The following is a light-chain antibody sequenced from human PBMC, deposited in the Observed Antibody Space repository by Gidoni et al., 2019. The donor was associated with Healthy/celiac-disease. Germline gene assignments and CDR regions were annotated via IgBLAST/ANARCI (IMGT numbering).Light chain of an antibody. V-gene: IGLV2-14*01. J-gene: IGLJ1*01. CDR1: SSDVGDYKY. Sequence: QSALTQPASVSGSPGQSITISCTGTSSDVGDYKYVSWYQQPPGKAPKPMIYDVGNRPSGVSNRFTGSKSGNTASLTISGLQAEDEADYYCSSYTSSSSYVFGTGTKVTVL. CDR3: SSYTSSSSYV. CDR2: DVG.